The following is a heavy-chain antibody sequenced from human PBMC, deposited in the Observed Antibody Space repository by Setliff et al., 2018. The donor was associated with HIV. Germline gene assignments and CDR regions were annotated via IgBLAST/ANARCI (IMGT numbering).Heavy chain of an antibody. V-gene: IGHV4-59*08. Sequence: PSETLSLTCTVSGGSIRSYYWSRIRQSPGKGLEWIGYVFYNGDTAYNPSLKSRLTISVDTSKSRFSLKLTSVTAADTAVYYCARQMTIPGVAVTPVDYWGQGALVTVSS. J-gene: IGHJ4*02. CDR1: GGSIRSYY. CDR2: VFYNGDT. CDR3: ARQMTIPGVAVTPVDY. D-gene: IGHD3-3*01.